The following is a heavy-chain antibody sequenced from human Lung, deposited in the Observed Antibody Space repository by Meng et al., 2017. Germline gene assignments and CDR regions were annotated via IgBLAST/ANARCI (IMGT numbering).Heavy chain of an antibody. D-gene: IGHD6-13*01. V-gene: IGHV1-2*02. Sequence: QVQRVQSGAEGKKPGASVKVSCKASGYTFTGYYMHWVRQAPGQGLEWMGWIDPKSGDTHYAQRFQGRVTMTGDTSISTAYMELSGLRSDDTAMYYCARDEDISAAGKLFGDYWGQGTLVTVSS. CDR2: IDPKSGDT. CDR3: ARDEDISAAGKLFGDY. J-gene: IGHJ4*02. CDR1: GYTFTGYY.